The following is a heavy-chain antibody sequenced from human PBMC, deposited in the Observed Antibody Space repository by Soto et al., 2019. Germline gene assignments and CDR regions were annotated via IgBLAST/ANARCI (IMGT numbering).Heavy chain of an antibody. V-gene: IGHV3-64*01. CDR3: ARGNGPSDY. J-gene: IGHJ4*02. CDR2: ISTNGGST. D-gene: IGHD2-8*01. Sequence: EVQLVESGGGLVQPGGSLRLSCVAAGFTFSNHPMHWVLQAPGKGLEYVSTISTNGGSTYYANSVKGRFTISRDNSKNTLYLQMGSLRTEDMAVYYCARGNGPSDYWGQGTLVTVSS. CDR1: GFTFSNHP.